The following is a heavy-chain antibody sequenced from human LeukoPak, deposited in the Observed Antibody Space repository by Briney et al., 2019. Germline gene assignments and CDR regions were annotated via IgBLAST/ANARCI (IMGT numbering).Heavy chain of an antibody. CDR1: GGSFSGYY. J-gene: IGHJ4*02. D-gene: IGHD3-10*01. CDR3: ARTYYYGSGSYLVFDY. V-gene: IGHV4-34*01. CDR2: INHSGST. Sequence: SETLSLTCAVYGGSFSGYYWSWIRQPPGKGLEWIGEINHSGSTNYSPSLKSRVTISVDTSKNQFSLKMSSVTAADTAVYYCARTYYYGSGSYLVFDYWGQGTLVTVSS.